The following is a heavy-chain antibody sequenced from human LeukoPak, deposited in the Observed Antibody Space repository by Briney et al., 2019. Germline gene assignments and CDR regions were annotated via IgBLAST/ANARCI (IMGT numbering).Heavy chain of an antibody. CDR2: INSGGTT. V-gene: IGHV3-53*01. J-gene: IGHJ4*02. CDR1: GFIVSSTY. CDR3: AKMDSDYYIDF. D-gene: IGHD3/OR15-3a*01. Sequence: GGSLRLSCAASGFIVSSTYMNWVRQAPGKGLEWISVINSGGTTYYADSVKGRFTTSRDDSKNTLYLQMNSLRAEDTAVYYCAKMDSDYYIDFWGQGTLVTVSS.